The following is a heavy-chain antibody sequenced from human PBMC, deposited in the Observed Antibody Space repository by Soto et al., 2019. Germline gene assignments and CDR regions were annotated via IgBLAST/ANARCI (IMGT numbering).Heavy chain of an antibody. CDR2: IIPIFGTA. J-gene: IGHJ1*01. V-gene: IGHV1-69*13. CDR3: ASNSRITIFGVVIGHFQH. D-gene: IGHD3-3*01. CDR1: GGTFSSYA. Sequence: SVKVSCKASGGTFSSYAISWVRQAPGQGLEWMGGIIPIFGTANYAQKFQGRVTITADESTSTAYMELSSLRSEDTAVYYCASNSRITIFGVVIGHFQHWGQGTLVTVS.